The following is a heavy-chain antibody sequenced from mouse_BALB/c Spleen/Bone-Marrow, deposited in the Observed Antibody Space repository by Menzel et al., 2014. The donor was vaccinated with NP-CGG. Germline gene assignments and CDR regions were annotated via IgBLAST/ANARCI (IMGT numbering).Heavy chain of an antibody. Sequence: EVKLLESGGGLVQPGGSLKLSCAASGFDFSRYWMSWVRQAPGKGLEWIGEINPESSTINYTPSLKDKFIISRDNAKNTLYLQMSEVRSEDTALYYCSRRNCYGNLFVWGAATTVTVSS. D-gene: IGHD1-1*01. CDR3: SRRNCYGNLFV. CDR2: INPESSTI. V-gene: IGHV4-1*02. CDR1: GFDFSRYW. J-gene: IGHJ1*01.